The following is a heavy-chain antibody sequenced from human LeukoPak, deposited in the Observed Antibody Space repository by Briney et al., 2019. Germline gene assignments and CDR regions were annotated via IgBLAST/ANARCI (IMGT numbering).Heavy chain of an antibody. J-gene: IGHJ4*02. CDR1: GFTFSSYG. D-gene: IGHD1-26*01. CDR3: ARDWELAPYFDY. CDR2: IWYDGSNK. Sequence: PGRSLRLSCAASGFTFSSYGMHWVRQAPGKGLEWVAVIWYDGSNKYYADSVKDRFTISRDNSKNTLYLQMNSLRAEDTAVYYCARDWELAPYFDYWGQGTLVTVSS. V-gene: IGHV3-33*01.